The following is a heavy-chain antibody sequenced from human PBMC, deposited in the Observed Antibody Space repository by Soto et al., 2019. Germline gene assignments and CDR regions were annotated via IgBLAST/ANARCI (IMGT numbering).Heavy chain of an antibody. CDR2: IYHSGST. J-gene: IGHJ6*02. Sequence: SETLSLTCAGSGGSISSGGYSWSWIRQPPEKGLEWIGYIYHSGSTYYNPSLKSRVTISVDTSKNQFSLKLSSVTAADTAVYYCARHLTYCSAGSCYSDFPYYGMDVWGQGTTVTVSS. CDR1: GGSISSGGYS. V-gene: IGHV4-30-2*03. CDR3: ARHLTYCSAGSCYSDFPYYGMDV. D-gene: IGHD2-15*01.